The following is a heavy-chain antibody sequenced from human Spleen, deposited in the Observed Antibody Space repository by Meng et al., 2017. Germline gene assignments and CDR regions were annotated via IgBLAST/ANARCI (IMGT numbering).Heavy chain of an antibody. CDR1: GGSLSSSSYY. V-gene: IGHV4-39*07. CDR3: ARITPSDSNNRAFDY. Sequence: QLQQWGAGLLKPSETLSLTCAVFGGSLSSSSYYWGWIRQPPGKGLEWIGSIYHGGTTYSNPSLKSRVTISVDTSKNQLSLSLRSVTAADTAVYFCARITPSDSNNRAFDYWGQGTLVTVSS. D-gene: IGHD1/OR15-1a*01. J-gene: IGHJ4*02. CDR2: IYHGGTT.